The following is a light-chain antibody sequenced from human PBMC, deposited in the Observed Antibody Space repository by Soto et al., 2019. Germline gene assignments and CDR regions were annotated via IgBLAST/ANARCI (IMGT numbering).Light chain of an antibody. J-gene: IGKJ1*01. CDR2: DAS. Sequence: GDRVPITCRASQSISSWLAWYQQKPGKAPNLLIYDASALENGVPSRFSGSGSGTEFSLTISSLQPDDFATYYCQQYNSYSQTFGQGTKVEIK. V-gene: IGKV1-5*01. CDR3: QQYNSYSQT. CDR1: QSISSW.